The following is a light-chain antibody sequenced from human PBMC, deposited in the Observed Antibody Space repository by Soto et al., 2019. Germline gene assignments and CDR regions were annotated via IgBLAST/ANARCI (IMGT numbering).Light chain of an antibody. CDR3: QQYGSSPLT. Sequence: DIVLTQSPGTLSLSPGERATLSCRASQSVSSSFLAWYQKKPGQAHRLLIYGASSMLTGIPDRFSGSGSGTDFTLTISRLEPEDVAVYYCQQYGSSPLTFGGGTKVEIK. J-gene: IGKJ4*02. CDR2: GAS. V-gene: IGKV3-20*01. CDR1: QSVSSSF.